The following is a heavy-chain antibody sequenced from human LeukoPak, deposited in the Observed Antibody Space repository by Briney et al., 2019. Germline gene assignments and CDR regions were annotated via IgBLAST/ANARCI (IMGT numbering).Heavy chain of an antibody. J-gene: IGHJ3*02. V-gene: IGHV3-7*01. CDR2: IKQDGSEK. D-gene: IGHD2-21*02. Sequence: PGGSLRLSCAASGFTFSSYWMSWVRQAPGKGLEWVANIKQDGSEKYYVDSVKGRFTISRDNAKNSPYLQMNSLRAEDTAVYYCAREYCGGDCYASGPVKDAFDIWGQGTMVTVSS. CDR1: GFTFSSYW. CDR3: AREYCGGDCYASGPVKDAFDI.